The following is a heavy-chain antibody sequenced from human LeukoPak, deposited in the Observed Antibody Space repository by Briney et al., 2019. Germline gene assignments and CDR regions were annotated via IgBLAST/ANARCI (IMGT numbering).Heavy chain of an antibody. D-gene: IGHD6-13*01. CDR2: ISGGGGST. CDR1: GFTFDDYA. CDR3: AKAAGTGGNYYYYGMDV. Sequence: PGGSLRLSCAASGFTFDDYAMHWVRQAPGKGLEWVSLISGGGGSTYYADSVKGRFTISRDNSKNSLYLQMNSLRTEDTALYYCAKAAGTGGNYYYYGMDVWGQGTTVTVSS. J-gene: IGHJ6*02. V-gene: IGHV3-43*02.